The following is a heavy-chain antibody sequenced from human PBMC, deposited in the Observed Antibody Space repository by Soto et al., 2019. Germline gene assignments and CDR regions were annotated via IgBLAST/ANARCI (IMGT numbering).Heavy chain of an antibody. D-gene: IGHD6-19*01. CDR3: ARDLAVAGNVFDY. CDR2: IIPIFGTA. CDR1: GGTFSSYA. J-gene: IGHJ4*02. V-gene: IGHV1-69*13. Sequence: SVKVSCKASGGTFSSYAISWVRQAPGQGLEWMGGIIPIFGTANYAQKFQGRVTITADESTSTAYMELSSLRSEDTAVYYCARDLAVAGNVFDYWGQGTLVTVSS.